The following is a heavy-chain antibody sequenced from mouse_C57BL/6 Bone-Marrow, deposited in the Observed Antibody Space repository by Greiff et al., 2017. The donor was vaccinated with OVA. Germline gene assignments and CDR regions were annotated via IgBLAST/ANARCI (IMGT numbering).Heavy chain of an antibody. Sequence: EVKLMESGAELVRPGASVKLSCTASGFNIKDDYMHWVKQRPEQGLEWIGWIDPENGDTEYASKFQGKATITADTSSNTAYLQLSSLTSEDTAVYYCTTDSSGYVLFAYWGQGTLVTVSA. J-gene: IGHJ3*01. CDR2: IDPENGDT. CDR3: TTDSSGYVLFAY. CDR1: GFNIKDDY. D-gene: IGHD3-2*02. V-gene: IGHV14-4*01.